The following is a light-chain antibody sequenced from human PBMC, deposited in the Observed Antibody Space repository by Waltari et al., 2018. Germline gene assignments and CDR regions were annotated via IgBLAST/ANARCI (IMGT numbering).Light chain of an antibody. V-gene: IGLV2-14*03. J-gene: IGLJ1*01. CDR1: SRDVGDYDW. CDR3: TSYTSRHSLV. CDR2: DVS. Sequence: QSALTQPASVSGSPGQSITISCTGTSRDVGDYDWVSWYQQHPGKAPKFMIFDVSYRPSGVSNRFSGSKSGNTASLTISGLQAEDEADYYCTSYTSRHSLVFGTGTKVTVL.